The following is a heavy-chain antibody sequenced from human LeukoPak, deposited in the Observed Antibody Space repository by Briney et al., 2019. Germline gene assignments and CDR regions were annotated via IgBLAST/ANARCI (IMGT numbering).Heavy chain of an antibody. J-gene: IGHJ4*02. Sequence: SETLSLTCTVSGGSISSGGYYWSWIRQPPGKGLEWIGTVYYSGTTYNNPSLESRLTISVDTSKSQFSLKLTSVTAADTAVYYCARHLVSTVADIDYWGQGTLVTVSS. V-gene: IGHV4-39*01. CDR2: VYYSGTT. CDR3: ARHLVSTVADIDY. CDR1: GGSISSGGYY. D-gene: IGHD6-19*01.